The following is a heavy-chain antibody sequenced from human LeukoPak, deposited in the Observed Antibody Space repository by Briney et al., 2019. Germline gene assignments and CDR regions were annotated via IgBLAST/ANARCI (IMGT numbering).Heavy chain of an antibody. CDR2: IYYSGST. D-gene: IGHD6-13*01. Sequence: SETLSLTCTVSGGSISSSSYYWGWIRQPPGKGLEWIGSIYYSGSTYYNPSLKSRVTISVDTSKNQFSLKLSSVTAADTAVYYCARHLGEQLVPYYYYYMDVWGKGTTVTVSS. CDR3: ARHLGEQLVPYYYYYMDV. V-gene: IGHV4-39*01. J-gene: IGHJ6*03. CDR1: GGSISSSSYY.